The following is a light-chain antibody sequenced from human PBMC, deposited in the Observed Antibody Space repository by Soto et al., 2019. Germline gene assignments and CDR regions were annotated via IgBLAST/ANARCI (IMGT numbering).Light chain of an antibody. Sequence: DVVMTQTPLSLSVAPGPPASISCKSSQSLLHITGETFLFWYIQKPGQSPQLXIYEVSTRVSGVPDRFSGSGSGTEFTLEISRVQTDDVGIYYCMQSTQLPPTFGQGTRLEIK. J-gene: IGKJ5*01. CDR2: EVS. CDR3: MQSTQLPPT. CDR1: QSLLHITGETF. V-gene: IGKV2D-29*02.